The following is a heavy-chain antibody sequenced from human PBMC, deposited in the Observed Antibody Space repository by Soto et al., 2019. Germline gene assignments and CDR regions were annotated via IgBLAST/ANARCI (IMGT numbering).Heavy chain of an antibody. V-gene: IGHV3-21*01. J-gene: IGHJ1*01. D-gene: IGHD2-8*01. Sequence: EKGREWVSSISSSGRNTYYADSLKGRVTVSRDHAKNSLYLEMNSLRVEDTAVYFCAEKSSSNGVWLSEY. CDR3: AEKSSSNGVWLSEY. CDR2: ISSSGRNT.